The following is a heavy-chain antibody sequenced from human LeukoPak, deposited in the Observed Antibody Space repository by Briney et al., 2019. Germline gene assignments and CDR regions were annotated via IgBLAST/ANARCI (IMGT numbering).Heavy chain of an antibody. V-gene: IGHV1-18*01. Sequence: ASVKVPCKASGYTFTSYGISWVRQAPGQGLEWVGWISAYNGNTNYAQKLQGRVTMTTDTSTSTAYMELRSLRSDDTAVYYCALSGSYAPFDYWGQGTLVTVSS. CDR2: ISAYNGNT. D-gene: IGHD1-26*01. J-gene: IGHJ4*02. CDR3: ALSGSYAPFDY. CDR1: GYTFTSYG.